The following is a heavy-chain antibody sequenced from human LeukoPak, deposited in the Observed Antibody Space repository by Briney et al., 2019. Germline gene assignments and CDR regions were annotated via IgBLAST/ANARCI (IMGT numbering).Heavy chain of an antibody. CDR1: GYSFTSYW. CDR3: ACRDLTSTWSFP. V-gene: IGHV5-51*01. D-gene: IGHD6-13*01. CDR2: IYPGDSRI. J-gene: IGHJ5*02. Sequence: GESLQISCQGFGYSFTSYWIGWVRQMPGKGMEWMGVIYPGDSRIRYNPSFQGQVTISVDKSISTAYLQWVSLRASDSAMYYCACRDLTSTWSFPWGQGTLVTVSS.